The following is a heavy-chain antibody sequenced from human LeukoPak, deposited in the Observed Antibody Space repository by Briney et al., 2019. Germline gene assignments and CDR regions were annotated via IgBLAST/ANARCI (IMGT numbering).Heavy chain of an antibody. J-gene: IGHJ6*03. CDR1: GGTFSSYA. D-gene: IGHD3-9*01. CDR3: ARGRVLRYFDWLPQQSYYYYMDV. V-gene: IGHV1-69*06. CDR2: IIPIFGTA. Sequence: GASVKVSCKASGGTFSSYAISWVRQAPGQGLEWMGGIIPIFGTANYAQKFQGRVTITADKSTSTAYMELSSLRSEDTAVYYCARGRVLRYFDWLPQQSYYYYMDVWGKGTTVTVSS.